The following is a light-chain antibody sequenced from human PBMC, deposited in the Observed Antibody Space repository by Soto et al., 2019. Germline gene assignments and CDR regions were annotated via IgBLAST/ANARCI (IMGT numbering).Light chain of an antibody. J-gene: IGLJ2*01. CDR3: ATWDDSLSGV. V-gene: IGLV1-47*01. CDR1: SSNIGPNY. CDR2: RNN. Sequence: QSVLTQPPSASGTPGQRVTISCSGSSSNIGPNYVYWYQHLPGTAPKLLIYRNNQRPSGVPDRFSGSKSGTSASLAIGGLRSEDEADYYCATWDDSLSGVFGGGTKLTVL.